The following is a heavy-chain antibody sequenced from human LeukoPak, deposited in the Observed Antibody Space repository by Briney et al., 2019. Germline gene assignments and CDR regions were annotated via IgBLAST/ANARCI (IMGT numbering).Heavy chain of an antibody. CDR3: ARPTYYYDSSGYYRVTPDAFDI. CDR1: GYTFTGYY. V-gene: IGHV1-2*02. CDR2: INPNSGGT. D-gene: IGHD3-22*01. J-gene: IGHJ3*02. Sequence: ASVKVSCKASGYTFTGYYMHWVRQAPGQRLEWMGWINPNSGGTSYAQKFQGRVTMTRDTSISTAYMELSRLRSDDTAVYYCARPTYYYDSSGYYRVTPDAFDIWGQGTMVTVSS.